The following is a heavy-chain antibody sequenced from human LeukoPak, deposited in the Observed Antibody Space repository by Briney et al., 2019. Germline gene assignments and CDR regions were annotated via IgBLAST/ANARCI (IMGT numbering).Heavy chain of an antibody. J-gene: IGHJ4*02. CDR1: GFTFRSYA. D-gene: IGHD5-12*01. CDR3: AKDPYSGYDGVDY. CDR2: ISGSGGST. Sequence: GGSLRLSCAASGFTFRSYAMSWVRQAPGRGLEWVSAISGSGGSTYYADSVKGRFTISRDNSKNTLFLQMNSLRAEDTAVYYCAKDPYSGYDGVDYWGQGTLVTVSS. V-gene: IGHV3-23*01.